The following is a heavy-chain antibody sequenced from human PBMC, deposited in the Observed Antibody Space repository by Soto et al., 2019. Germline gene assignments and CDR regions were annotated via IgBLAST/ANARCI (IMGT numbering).Heavy chain of an antibody. V-gene: IGHV3-48*02. Sequence: EVQLVESGGGLVQPGGSLRLSCVASGFTFSSYSMNWVLQAPGTGLAWVSYISSGSSTRSYADSVKGRFPISRDNARNSLYLHMNSLRYEDTAVYYCARVSPHDWFATWGQGTLVTVSS. CDR1: GFTFSSYS. CDR2: ISSGSSTR. J-gene: IGHJ5*02. CDR3: ARVSPHDWFAT.